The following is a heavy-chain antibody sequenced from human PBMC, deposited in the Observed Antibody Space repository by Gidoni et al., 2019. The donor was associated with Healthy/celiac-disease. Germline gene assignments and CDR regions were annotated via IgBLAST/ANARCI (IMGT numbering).Heavy chain of an antibody. CDR2: IIPIFGTA. CDR1: GCTFSSYA. Sequence: QVQLVQSGAEVKKPGSSVKVSCKASGCTFSSYAISWVRQAPGQGLEWMGGIIPIFGTANYAQKFQGRVTMTADESTSTAYMELSSLRSEDTAVYYCARDSTKDITMVRGVISQWGQGTLVTVSS. V-gene: IGHV1-69*01. D-gene: IGHD3-10*01. CDR3: ARDSTKDITMVRGVISQ. J-gene: IGHJ4*02.